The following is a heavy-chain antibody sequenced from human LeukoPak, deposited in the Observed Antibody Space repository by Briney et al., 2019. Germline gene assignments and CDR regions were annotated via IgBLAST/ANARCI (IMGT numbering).Heavy chain of an antibody. CDR1: GDSFSTNSAA. CDR3: ARAPVTLNYYYYYMDV. CDR2: TYFRSKWYN. Sequence: PSQTLSLTCAISGDSFSTNSAAWNWIRQYPSRGLEWLGRTYFRSKWYNDYAVSVRSRVTINPDTSKNQFSLQLNSVTPEDTAVYYCARAPVTLNYYYYYMDVWGKGTTVTVSS. J-gene: IGHJ6*03. D-gene: IGHD5-18*01. V-gene: IGHV6-1*01.